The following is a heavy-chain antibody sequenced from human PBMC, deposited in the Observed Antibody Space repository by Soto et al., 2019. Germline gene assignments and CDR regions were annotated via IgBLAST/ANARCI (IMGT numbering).Heavy chain of an antibody. V-gene: IGHV3-30-3*01. CDR2: ISYDGSNK. CDR1: GFTFSSYA. Sequence: QVQLVESGGGVVQPGRSLRLSCAASGFTFSSYAMHWGRQAPGKGLEWVAVISYDGSNKYYADSVKGRFTISRDNSKNTLYLQMNSLRAEDTAVYYCARTADVVTALFNWGQGTLVTVSS. J-gene: IGHJ4*02. CDR3: ARTADVVTALFN. D-gene: IGHD2-21*02.